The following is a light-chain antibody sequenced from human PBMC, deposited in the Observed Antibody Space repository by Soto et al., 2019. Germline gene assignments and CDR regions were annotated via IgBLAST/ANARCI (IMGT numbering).Light chain of an antibody. CDR1: SGDVDAFDY. Sequence: VLTQPASVSGSPGQSITISCTGTSGDVDAFDYVSWYQQHPGKAPKLMIFEVSDRPSGVSDRFSGSKSGSTASLTISGLQAEDEADYFCTSFTSSSSQVFGTGSKVTIL. V-gene: IGLV2-14*01. J-gene: IGLJ1*01. CDR3: TSFTSSSSQV. CDR2: EVS.